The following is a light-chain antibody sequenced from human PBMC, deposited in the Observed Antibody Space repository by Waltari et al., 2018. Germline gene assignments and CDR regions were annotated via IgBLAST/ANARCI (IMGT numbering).Light chain of an antibody. CDR2: GAS. CDR3: QQYDSWPRT. Sequence: EIVMTQSPATLSVSPGERATLSCRASQSVGRNLAWYQQKPGQAPRLLIYGASTRATGIPVRFSGSGSGTEFTVTISRLQSEDFAVYYCQQYDSWPRTFGQGTRVEIK. CDR1: QSVGRN. V-gene: IGKV3-15*01. J-gene: IGKJ1*01.